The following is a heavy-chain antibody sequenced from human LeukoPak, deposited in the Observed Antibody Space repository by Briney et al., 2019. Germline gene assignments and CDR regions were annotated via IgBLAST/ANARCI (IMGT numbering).Heavy chain of an antibody. D-gene: IGHD3-10*01. CDR1: GYTFTGYY. Sequence: ASVKVSCKASGYTFTGYYMHWVRQAPGQGLEWMGWINPNSGGTNYAQKFQGRVTMTRDTSISTAYMELGRLRSDDTAVYYCARDGGVHNDAFDIWGQGTMVTVSS. J-gene: IGHJ3*02. CDR3: ARDGGVHNDAFDI. V-gene: IGHV1-2*02. CDR2: INPNSGGT.